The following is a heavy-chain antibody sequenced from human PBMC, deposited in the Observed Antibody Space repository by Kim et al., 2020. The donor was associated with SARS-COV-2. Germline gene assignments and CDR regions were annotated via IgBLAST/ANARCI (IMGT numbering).Heavy chain of an antibody. V-gene: IGHV3-23*01. CDR3: AKGGGIAAAGINFDY. CDR1: GFTFSSYA. J-gene: IGHJ4*02. D-gene: IGHD6-13*01. Sequence: GGSLRLSCAASGFTFSSYAMSWVRQAPGKGLEWVSAISGSGGSTYYADSVRGRFTISRDNSKNTLYLQMNSLRAEDTAVYYCAKGGGIAAAGINFDYWGQGTLVTVSS. CDR2: ISGSGGST.